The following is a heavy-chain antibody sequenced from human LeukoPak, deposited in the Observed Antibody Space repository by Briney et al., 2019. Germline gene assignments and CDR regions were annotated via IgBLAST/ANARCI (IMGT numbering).Heavy chain of an antibody. Sequence: SQTLSLTCAISGDSVSSNSAAWNWIRQSPSGGLVWLGRTYYRSKWYNDYAVSVKSRITFNPDRSENQVSLQMNSVTPEDTAVYYCARETTSLFDSWGQGTLVTVSS. J-gene: IGHJ4*02. CDR3: ARETTSLFDS. CDR2: TYYRSKWYN. V-gene: IGHV6-1*01. CDR1: GDSVSSNSAA. D-gene: IGHD2/OR15-2a*01.